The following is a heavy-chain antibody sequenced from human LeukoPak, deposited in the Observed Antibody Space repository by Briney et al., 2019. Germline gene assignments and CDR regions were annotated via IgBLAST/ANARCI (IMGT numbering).Heavy chain of an antibody. CDR1: GGSVSSGSYY. CDR3: ARGDYSYDYYYYYGMDV. Sequence: SETLSLTCTVSGGSVSSGSYYWSWIRQPPGKGLEWIGYIFYIGSTNYNPSLKSRVTISVDTSKNQFSLELSSVTAADTAVYYCARGDYSYDYYYYYGMDVWGQGTTVTVSS. CDR2: IFYIGST. D-gene: IGHD4-11*01. J-gene: IGHJ6*02. V-gene: IGHV4-61*01.